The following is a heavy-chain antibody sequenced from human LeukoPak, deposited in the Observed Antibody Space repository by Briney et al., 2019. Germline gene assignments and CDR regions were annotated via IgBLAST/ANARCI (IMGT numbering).Heavy chain of an antibody. J-gene: IGHJ4*02. V-gene: IGHV3-23*01. D-gene: IGHD3-22*01. Sequence: PGGSLRLSFAAAGFTFDTHAISCVRQAPGKGLEWISTMSGHGHNVYYADSVKGRFTISRDNSNNTLYLHMNSLRAEDTAIYYCAKFRGMIVASYFFDYWGQGALVTVSS. CDR3: AKFRGMIVASYFFDY. CDR1: GFTFDTHA. CDR2: MSGHGHNV.